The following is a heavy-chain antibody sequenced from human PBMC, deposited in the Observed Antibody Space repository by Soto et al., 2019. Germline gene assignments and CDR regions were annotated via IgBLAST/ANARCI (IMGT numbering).Heavy chain of an antibody. CDR2: IYPGDSDT. J-gene: IGHJ3*02. CDR1: GYSFTSYW. CDR3: ARRKRIQLIRAVPNAFDI. V-gene: IGHV5-51*01. D-gene: IGHD5-18*01. Sequence: GESLKISCKGSGYSFTSYWIGWVRQMPGKGLEWMGIIYPGDSDTRYSPSFQGQVTISADKSISTAYLQWSSLKASDTAMYYCARRKRIQLIRAVPNAFDIWGQGTMVTVSS.